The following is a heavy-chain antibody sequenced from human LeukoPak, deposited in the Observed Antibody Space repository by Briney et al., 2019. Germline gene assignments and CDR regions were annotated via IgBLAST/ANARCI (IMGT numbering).Heavy chain of an antibody. CDR2: ISGNGGST. V-gene: IGHV3-23*01. CDR1: GFTFSSYA. CDR3: AKPYDSSGYYFPSDY. D-gene: IGHD3-22*01. Sequence: GRSLSPDSPPSGFTFSSYAISCDRHPPRRGVKWNTAISGNGGSTYYADSVKGRCTISRDNYKNTLHLQMNSLRAEDTAVYYCAKPYDSSGYYFPSDYWGQGTLVTVSS. J-gene: IGHJ4*02.